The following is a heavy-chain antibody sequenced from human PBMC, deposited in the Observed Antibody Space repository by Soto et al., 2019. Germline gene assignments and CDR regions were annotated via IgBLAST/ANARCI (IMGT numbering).Heavy chain of an antibody. J-gene: IGHJ6*02. D-gene: IGHD6-19*01. CDR2: IYHSGST. CDR1: GGSISSGGYS. CDR3: ARDQWVWYSSYYYYGMDV. Sequence: PSETLSLTCAVSGGSISSGGYSWSWIRQPPGKGLEWIGYIYHSGSTYYNPSLKSRVTISVDRSKNQFSLKLSSVTAADTAVYYCARDQWVWYSSYYYYGMDVWGQGTTVTVSS. V-gene: IGHV4-30-2*01.